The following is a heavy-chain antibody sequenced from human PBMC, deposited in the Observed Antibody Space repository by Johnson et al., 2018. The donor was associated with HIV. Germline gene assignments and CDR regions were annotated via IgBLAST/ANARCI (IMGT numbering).Heavy chain of an antibody. CDR3: ARDRYSSSSGAFDI. D-gene: IGHD6-6*01. Sequence: VQLVESGGNLVQPGGSLRLSCAASGFTVSSNYMNWVRQAPGKGLEWVSVIYSGGSTYYADSVKGRFTISRDNSKNTLYLQMNSLRAEDTAVYYCARDRYSSSSGAFDIWGQGTMVTVSS. J-gene: IGHJ3*02. CDR2: IYSGGST. CDR1: GFTVSSNY. V-gene: IGHV3-66*02.